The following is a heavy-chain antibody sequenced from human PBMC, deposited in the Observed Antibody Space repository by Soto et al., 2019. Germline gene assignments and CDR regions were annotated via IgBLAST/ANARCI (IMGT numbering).Heavy chain of an antibody. CDR1: GFTFSGST. CDR2: IRSKANGYAT. V-gene: IGHV3-73*01. D-gene: IGHD2-8*01. J-gene: IGHJ4*02. CDR3: SSLNGEEGDYFDY. Sequence: EVQLVESGGGLVQPGGSLKLSCAASGFTFSGSTMHWVRQASGKGLEWVGRIRSKANGYATAYAASVKGRFTMSRDDSKTTAYLQMNSLKTEDTAVYYCSSLNGEEGDYFDYWGQGTLVTVSS.